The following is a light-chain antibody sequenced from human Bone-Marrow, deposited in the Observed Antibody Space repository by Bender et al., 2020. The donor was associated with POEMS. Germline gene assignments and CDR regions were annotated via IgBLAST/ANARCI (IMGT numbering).Light chain of an antibody. Sequence: QSALTQPASVSGSLGQSITISCTGTSSDVGTYNYVAWYQHHPDEAPKLIIYDVSNRPSGVSNRFSGSKSGNTASLTISGLQAEDEADYYCSSYAGSKLFGGGTKVTVL. J-gene: IGLJ2*01. CDR2: DVS. CDR3: SSYAGSKL. CDR1: SSDVGTYNY. V-gene: IGLV2-14*03.